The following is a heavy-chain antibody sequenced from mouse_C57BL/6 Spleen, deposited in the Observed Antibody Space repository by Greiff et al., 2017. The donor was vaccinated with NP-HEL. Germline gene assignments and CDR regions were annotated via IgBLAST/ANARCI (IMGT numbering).Heavy chain of an antibody. CDR1: GFTFSDYY. D-gene: IGHD1-1*01. Sequence: EVKLQESGGGLVQPGGSLKLSCAASGFTFSDYYMYWVRQTPEKRLEWVAYISNGGGSTYYPDTVKGRFTISRDNAKNTLYLQMSRLKSEDTAMYYCARLGSSYAMDYWGQGTSVTVSS. J-gene: IGHJ4*01. V-gene: IGHV5-12*01. CDR2: ISNGGGST. CDR3: ARLGSSYAMDY.